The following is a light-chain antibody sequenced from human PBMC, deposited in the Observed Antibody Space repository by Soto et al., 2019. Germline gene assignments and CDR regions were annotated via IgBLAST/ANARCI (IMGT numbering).Light chain of an antibody. CDR1: QSLVYSDGKTY. Sequence: DVVLTQTPLSSPVTLGQPASISCRSCQSLVYSDGKTYVSWLQQRPGQHPRLLIYKISNRFSGVPDIVSGSGAETDITLKISMVEAEDVRVYYVMQFAHFPRSFGQWTKVEIK. V-gene: IGKV2-24*01. J-gene: IGKJ1*01. CDR2: KIS. CDR3: MQFAHFPRS.